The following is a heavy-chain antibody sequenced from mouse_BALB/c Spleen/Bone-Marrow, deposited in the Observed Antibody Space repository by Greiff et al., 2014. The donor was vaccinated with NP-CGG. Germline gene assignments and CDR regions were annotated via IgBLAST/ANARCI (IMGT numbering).Heavy chain of an antibody. J-gene: IGHJ3*01. CDR2: ISYYDRT. V-gene: IGHV3-8*02. Sequence: EVNLVESGPSLVKPSQTLSLTCSVTGDSIKSGYWNWIRKFPGNKLEYMGYISYYDRTYYNPSLKSRISITRDTSKNQYYLQLNSVTSEDTATYYCTRGGNCRALFAYWGRGTLVTVSA. D-gene: IGHD2-1*01. CDR1: GDSIKSGY. CDR3: TRGGNCRALFAY.